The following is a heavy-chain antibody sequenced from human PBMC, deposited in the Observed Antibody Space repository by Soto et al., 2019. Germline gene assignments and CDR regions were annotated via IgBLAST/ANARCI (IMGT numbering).Heavy chain of an antibody. CDR3: ARQDGFGLYYFDY. V-gene: IGHV5-51*01. D-gene: IGHD3-10*01. CDR2: IYPTDSDI. J-gene: IGHJ4*02. CDR1: GYSFTGYW. Sequence: GESLKISFKTSGYSFTGYWVAWVRQTPGGGLEWMGIIYPTDSDIRYSPSFQGQVTISADKSISTVYLQWSSLKASDTAMYYCARQDGFGLYYFDYWGQGTLVTVSS.